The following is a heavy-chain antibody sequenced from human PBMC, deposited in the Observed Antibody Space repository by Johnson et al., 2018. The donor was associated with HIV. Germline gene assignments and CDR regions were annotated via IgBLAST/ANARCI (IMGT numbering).Heavy chain of an antibody. CDR3: ATARDGYNYNWGAFDI. V-gene: IGHV3-33*01. D-gene: IGHD5-24*01. CDR1: GFTFSYYG. J-gene: IGHJ3*02. Sequence: QMLLVESGGGVVQPGRSLRLSCAASGFTFSYYGMHWVRQAPGKGQEWVAVIWFDGTNKYYADSVKGRFTISRDNSKNTLYLQMNSLSAAETAVYYCATARDGYNYNWGAFDIWVQGTVVTVSS. CDR2: IWFDGTNK.